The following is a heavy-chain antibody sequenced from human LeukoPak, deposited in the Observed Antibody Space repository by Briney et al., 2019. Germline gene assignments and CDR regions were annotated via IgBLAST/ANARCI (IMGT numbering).Heavy chain of an antibody. Sequence: PSETLSLTCAVCGGSFSVYYWSWIRQPQGKGLEWIGEINHSGSTNYNPSLKSRVTISVDTSKNQFSLKLSSVTAADTAVYYCARASGYYYRRAFDYWGQGTLVTVSS. CDR3: ARASGYYYRRAFDY. J-gene: IGHJ4*02. V-gene: IGHV4-34*01. CDR1: GGSFSVYY. CDR2: INHSGST. D-gene: IGHD3-22*01.